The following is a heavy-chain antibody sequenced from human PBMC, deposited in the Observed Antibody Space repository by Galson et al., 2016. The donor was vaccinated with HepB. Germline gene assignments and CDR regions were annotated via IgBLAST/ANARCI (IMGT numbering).Heavy chain of an antibody. CDR3: VRDNWSVGYGDY. Sequence: SLRLSCAASGFTVSNNYTSWVRQAPGKGLEWVSVIYSGGTTYYADSVKGRFTISRDSSKNTLYLQMNSLRAEDTAVYYCVRDNWSVGYGDYWGQGTLVTVSS. D-gene: IGHD5-12*01. V-gene: IGHV3-66*01. CDR1: GFTVSNNY. J-gene: IGHJ4*02. CDR2: IYSGGTT.